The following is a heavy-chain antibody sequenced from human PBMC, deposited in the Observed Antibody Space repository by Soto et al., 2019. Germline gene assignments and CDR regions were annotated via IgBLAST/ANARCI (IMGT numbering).Heavy chain of an antibody. CDR3: AMSTTDVNPDVDSYYYMDV. J-gene: IGHJ6*03. Sequence: VDGGNFRDYYWSWILKKKGKGLEWIGEINHSGSTNYNPSLKSRVTISVDTSKNQFSLKLSSVTAADTAVYYCAMSTTDVNPDVDSYYYMDVWGKGTTVTVFS. CDR1: GGNFRDYY. V-gene: IGHV4-34*08. D-gene: IGHD1-1*01. CDR2: INHSGST.